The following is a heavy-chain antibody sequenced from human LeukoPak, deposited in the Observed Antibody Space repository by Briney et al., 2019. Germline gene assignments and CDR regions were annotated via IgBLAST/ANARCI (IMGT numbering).Heavy chain of an antibody. V-gene: IGHV6-1*01. CDR2: TYYRSKWYN. D-gene: IGHD3-3*01. J-gene: IGHJ3*01. CDR1: GDSVSSNSAA. CDR3: ARDTSFNNAFDF. Sequence: SQTLSLTCAISGDSVSSNSAAWNWIRQSPSRGLEWLGRTYYRSKWYNEYADSVKGRITVNADTSKAQFSLQVKSATPEDTAVYYCARDTSFNNAFDFWGQGTVVTVSS.